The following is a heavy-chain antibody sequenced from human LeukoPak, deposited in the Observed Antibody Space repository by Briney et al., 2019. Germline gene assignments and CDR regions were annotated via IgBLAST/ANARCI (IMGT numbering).Heavy chain of an antibody. D-gene: IGHD3-22*01. CDR2: ISSSSSTI. Sequence: GGSLRLSCAASGFTFSSYSMNWVRQAPGKGLEWVSYISSSSSTIYYADSVKGRFTISRDNAKNSLYLQMNSLRAEDTAVYYCARGVRPTYYYDSSGYYPDYWGQGTLVTVSS. V-gene: IGHV3-48*04. CDR1: GFTFSSYS. CDR3: ARGVRPTYYYDSSGYYPDY. J-gene: IGHJ4*02.